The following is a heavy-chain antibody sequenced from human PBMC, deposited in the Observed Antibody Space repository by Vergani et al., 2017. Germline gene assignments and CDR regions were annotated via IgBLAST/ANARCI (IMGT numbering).Heavy chain of an antibody. Sequence: QVQLVQSGAAVKKPGASVKVSCKASGYTFTSYAMHWVRQAPGQRLEWMGWINTGNGNTKYSQKFQGRVTITRDTSASTAYMELSSLRSEDTAVYYCARESNILGRLDYYGMDVWGQGTTVTVSS. CDR1: GYTFTSYA. CDR2: INTGNGNT. D-gene: IGHD2/OR15-2a*01. J-gene: IGHJ6*02. CDR3: ARESNILGRLDYYGMDV. V-gene: IGHV1-3*04.